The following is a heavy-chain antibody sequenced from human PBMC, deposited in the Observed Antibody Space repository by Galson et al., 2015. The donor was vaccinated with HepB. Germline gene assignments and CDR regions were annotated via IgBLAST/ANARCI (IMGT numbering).Heavy chain of an antibody. D-gene: IGHD2-2*02. V-gene: IGHV1-69*13. Sequence: SVKVSCKASGGTFSNYAISWVRQAPGQGLEWMGGIIPIFGVVNYAQKFQDRLTITADESTSTAYMELSSLSSEDTAVYYCARERAYQLLYQGYYYYGLDVWGQGTTVTVSS. CDR2: IIPIFGVV. J-gene: IGHJ6*02. CDR3: ARERAYQLLYQGYYYYGLDV. CDR1: GGTFSNYA.